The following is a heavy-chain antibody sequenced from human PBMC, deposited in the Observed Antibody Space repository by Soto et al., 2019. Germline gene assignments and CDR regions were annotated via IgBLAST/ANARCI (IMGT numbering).Heavy chain of an antibody. D-gene: IGHD2-2*01. Sequence: QLQLQESGSGLVKPSQTLSLTCAVSGGSISSGGYSWSWIRQPRGKGLEWIGYIYHSGSTYYNPSLTSRVTLPVDRSKNQFPLKLQSVDAADTALHYCASVPDYWGQGTLVTVSS. CDR2: IYHSGST. CDR1: GGSISSGGYS. V-gene: IGHV4-30-2*01. J-gene: IGHJ4*02. CDR3: ASVPDY.